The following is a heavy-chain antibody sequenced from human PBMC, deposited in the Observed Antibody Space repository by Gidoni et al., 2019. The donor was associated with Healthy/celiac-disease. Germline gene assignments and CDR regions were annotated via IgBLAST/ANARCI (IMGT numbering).Heavy chain of an antibody. V-gene: IGHV3-30*18. J-gene: IGHJ6*02. CDR2: ISYEVSSK. CDR3: AKDNEFSEQLVVWYYYYGMDV. Sequence: QVQLVESGGGVVQLGRSLRLSCAASGLTFSSYGMPWVRQAPGKGLEWMAVISYEVSSKYYADSVKGRFTISRDNSKNTLYLQMNSLRAEDTAVYYCAKDNEFSEQLVVWYYYYGMDVWGQGTTVTVSS. D-gene: IGHD6-6*01. CDR1: GLTFSSYG.